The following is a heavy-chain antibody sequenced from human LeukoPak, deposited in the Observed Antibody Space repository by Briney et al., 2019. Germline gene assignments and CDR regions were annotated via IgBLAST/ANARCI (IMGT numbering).Heavy chain of an antibody. CDR3: ARDQPGYWAAMVWTVSGYFDL. V-gene: IGHV4-30-2*05. D-gene: IGHD5-18*01. CDR1: GGSISSGGYS. Sequence: SETLSLTCAVSGGSISSGGYSWSWIRQPPGKGLEWIGYIYHSGSTYYNPSLKSRVTISVDTSKNQCSLKLSSVTAADTAVYYCARDQPGYWAAMVWTVSGYFDLWGRGTLVTVSS. CDR2: IYHSGST. J-gene: IGHJ2*01.